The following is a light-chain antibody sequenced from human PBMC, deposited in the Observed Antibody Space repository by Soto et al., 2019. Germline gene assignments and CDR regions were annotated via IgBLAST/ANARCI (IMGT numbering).Light chain of an antibody. CDR2: SNN. Sequence: QSVLTQPPSASGTPGQRVTISCSGSNSNIGSNTVNWYQQVPGTAPKLLIYSNNQRPSGVPDRFSGSKPGTSASLAISGLQSEDEADYSCAAWDDSLNGWVFGGGTKLTVL. CDR1: NSNIGSNT. CDR3: AAWDDSLNGWV. V-gene: IGLV1-44*01. J-gene: IGLJ3*02.